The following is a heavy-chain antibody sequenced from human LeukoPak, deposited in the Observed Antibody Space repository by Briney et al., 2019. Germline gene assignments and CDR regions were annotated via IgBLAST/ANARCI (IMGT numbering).Heavy chain of an antibody. CDR1: GLTLSNYR. D-gene: IGHD1-14*01. CDR3: AREVDATTDY. Sequence: GDSLRHSCAASGLTLSNYRMNWVRQAPAKGLEWVSSISSSSSYIYYADSVKGRFTISRDNAKNSLYLQMNSLRAEDTAVYYCAREVDATTDYWGQGTLVTVSS. V-gene: IGHV3-21*01. CDR2: ISSSSSYI. J-gene: IGHJ4*02.